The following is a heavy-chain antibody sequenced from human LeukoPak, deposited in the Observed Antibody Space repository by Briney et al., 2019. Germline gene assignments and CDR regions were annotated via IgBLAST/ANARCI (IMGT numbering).Heavy chain of an antibody. V-gene: IGHV3-7*03. CDR2: IKLDGSEK. J-gene: IGHJ5*02. D-gene: IGHD4-11*01. Sequence: PGGSLRLSCVASGFTFGKYWMSWVRQAPGKGLEWVANIKLDGSEKNYVDSVKGRFTISRDNTKNSLYLQMNSLRVEDTAVFYCASRATVTTDRFWFDPWGQGTLVTVSS. CDR3: ASRATVTTDRFWFDP. CDR1: GFTFGKYW.